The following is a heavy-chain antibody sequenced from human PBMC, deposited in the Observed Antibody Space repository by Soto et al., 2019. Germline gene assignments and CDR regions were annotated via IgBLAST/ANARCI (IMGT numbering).Heavy chain of an antibody. CDR1: GGSVSRGSYY. Sequence: SETLCLTCSGSGGSVSRGSYYVGRIRQAPRKGLEWIGSIYYSGSTYYNPSLKSRVTISVDTSKNQFSLKLSSVTAADTAVYYCARHCSDIVAAITWGYYFHYWGQGPLVTGS. J-gene: IGHJ4*02. CDR3: ARHCSDIVAAITWGYYFHY. D-gene: IGHD5-12*01. CDR2: IYYSGST. V-gene: IGHV4-39*01.